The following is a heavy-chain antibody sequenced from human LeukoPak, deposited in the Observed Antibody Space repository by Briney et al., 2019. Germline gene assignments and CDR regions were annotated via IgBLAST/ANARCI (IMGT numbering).Heavy chain of an antibody. J-gene: IGHJ6*02. V-gene: IGHV1-8*01. D-gene: IGHD6-13*01. CDR2: MNPNSGNT. Sequence: GASVKVSCKASGYTFTSYDINWVRQATGQGLEWMGWMNPNSGNTGYAQQFQGRVTMTRNTSISTAYMELSSLRSEDTAVYYCARDPYSSSSQFDDYYYYYGMDVWGQGTTVTVSS. CDR1: GYTFTSYD. CDR3: ARDPYSSSSQFDDYYYYYGMDV.